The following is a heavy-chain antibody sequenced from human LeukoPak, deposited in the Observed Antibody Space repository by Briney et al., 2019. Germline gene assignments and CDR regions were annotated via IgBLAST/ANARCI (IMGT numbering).Heavy chain of an antibody. Sequence: GGSPRLSCAASGFTFSDFAIHWVRQAPGKGLEWVAVISYDENKKFYADSLKGRFTISRDNSKDMLHLQMNSLRAEDTAVYYCAKDSYGMDVWGQGTTVTVSS. V-gene: IGHV3-33*03. J-gene: IGHJ6*02. CDR3: AKDSYGMDV. CDR2: ISYDENKK. CDR1: GFTFSDFA.